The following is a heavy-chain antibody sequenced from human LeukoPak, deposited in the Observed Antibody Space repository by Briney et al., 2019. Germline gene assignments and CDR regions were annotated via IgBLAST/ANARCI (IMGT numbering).Heavy chain of an antibody. CDR3: ARSGRGTYYYFDL. J-gene: IGHJ4*02. V-gene: IGHV1-18*01. CDR2: ISGYNGNT. Sequence: GASVKVSCKASSYSFNRYGISWVRQAPGQGLEWMGWISGYNGNTNYAQKFLGRVSTTADTSTSTAYMELRSLTSDDTAVYYCARSGRGTYYYFDLWGQGTLVTVSS. CDR1: SYSFNRYG. D-gene: IGHD5-12*01.